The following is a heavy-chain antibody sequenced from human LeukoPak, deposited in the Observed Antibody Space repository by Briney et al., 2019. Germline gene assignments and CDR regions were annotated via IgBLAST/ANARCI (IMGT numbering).Heavy chain of an antibody. CDR1: GYTFTSYD. Sequence: ASAKVSCKASGYTFTSYDINWVRQATGQGLEWMGWMNPNSGNTGYAQKFQGRVTMTRNTSISTAYMELSSLRSEDTAVYYCARYGDYFSYYYGMDVWGQGTTVTVSS. CDR2: MNPNSGNT. CDR3: ARYGDYFSYYYGMDV. D-gene: IGHD4-17*01. V-gene: IGHV1-8*01. J-gene: IGHJ6*02.